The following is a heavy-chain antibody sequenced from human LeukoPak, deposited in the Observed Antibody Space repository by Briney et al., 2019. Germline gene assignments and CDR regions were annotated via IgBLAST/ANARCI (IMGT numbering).Heavy chain of an antibody. CDR2: IYYSGST. CDR3: ARDRRDGYNLTPGDY. CDR1: NDSISNYY. V-gene: IGHV4-59*06. J-gene: IGHJ4*02. D-gene: IGHD5-24*01. Sequence: SETLSLTCTVSNDSISNYYWSWIRQHPGKGLEWIGYIYYSGSTYYNPSLKSRVTISVDTSKNQFSLKLSSVTAADTAVYYCARDRRDGYNLTPGDYWGQGTLVTVSS.